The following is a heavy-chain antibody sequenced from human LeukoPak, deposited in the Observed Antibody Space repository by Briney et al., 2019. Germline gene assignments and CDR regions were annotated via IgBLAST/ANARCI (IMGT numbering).Heavy chain of an antibody. CDR2: ISWNSGSI. CDR3: ATTLKGLEFRYYHYMDV. CDR1: GFTFYDYA. Sequence: GGSLRLSCAASGFTFYDYAMHWVRQAPGKGLEWVSGISWNSGSIGYADSVKGRFTISRDNAKNSLFLQMNSLRAEDTAVYYCATTLKGLEFRYYHYMDVWGKGTTVTVSS. V-gene: IGHV3-9*01. D-gene: IGHD4-17*01. J-gene: IGHJ6*03.